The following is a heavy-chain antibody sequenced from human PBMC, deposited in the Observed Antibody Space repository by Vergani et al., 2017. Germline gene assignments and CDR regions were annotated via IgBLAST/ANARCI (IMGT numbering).Heavy chain of an antibody. D-gene: IGHD2-15*01. CDR3: ANTYGSGYKVRSDY. CDR1: GFSFSNYG. CDR2: ISASGAST. V-gene: IGHV3-23*01. Sequence: EEQLLESGGGLVQPGGSLRLSCAASGFSFSNYGMTWVRQAPGKGLEWVSTISASGASTYYADSVKGRFTISRDNSKNTLYLQMNSLGDDDTAVYYCANTYGSGYKVRSDYWGQGTLVTVSS. J-gene: IGHJ4*02.